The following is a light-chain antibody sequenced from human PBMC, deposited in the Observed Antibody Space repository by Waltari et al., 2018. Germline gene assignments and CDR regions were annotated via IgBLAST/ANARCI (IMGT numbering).Light chain of an antibody. CDR3: QQYSSHYT. Sequence: DIQMTQSPSTLSASVGDRVTITCRASQSILTWLAWYQQKPGKAPKLLIYKASNLQSGVPSRFSGSGSGTEFILTISSLQPDDFATYYCQQYSSHYTFGQGTKLEIK. CDR1: QSILTW. V-gene: IGKV1-5*03. J-gene: IGKJ2*01. CDR2: KAS.